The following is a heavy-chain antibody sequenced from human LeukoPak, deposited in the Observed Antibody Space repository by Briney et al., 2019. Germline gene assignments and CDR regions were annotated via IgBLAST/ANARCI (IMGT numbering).Heavy chain of an antibody. J-gene: IGHJ4*02. V-gene: IGHV3-21*01. Sequence: GGSLRLSCAASGFTFSSYSMNWVRQAPGKGLEWVSSISSSSSYIYYADSVKGRFTISRDNAKNSLYLQMNGLRAEDTAVYYCARDNWNDDGLDYWGQGTLVTVSS. CDR3: ARDNWNDDGLDY. D-gene: IGHD1-1*01. CDR2: ISSSSSYI. CDR1: GFTFSSYS.